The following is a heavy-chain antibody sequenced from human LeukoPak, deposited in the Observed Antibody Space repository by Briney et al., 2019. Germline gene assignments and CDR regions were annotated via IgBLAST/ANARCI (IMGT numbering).Heavy chain of an antibody. CDR2: IIPIFGTA. V-gene: IGHV1-69*01. D-gene: IGHD3-16*01. J-gene: IGHJ4*02. CDR1: GGTFSSYA. CDR3: ARYRSWGPPSFDY. Sequence: SVKVSCKASGGTFSSYAISWVRQAPGQGLEWMGGIIPIFGTANYAQKFQGRVTITADESTSTAYMELSSLRSEDTAVYYCARYRSWGPPSFDYWGQGTLVTVSS.